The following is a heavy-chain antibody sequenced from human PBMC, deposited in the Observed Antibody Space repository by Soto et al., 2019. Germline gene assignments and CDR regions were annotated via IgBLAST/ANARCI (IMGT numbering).Heavy chain of an antibody. V-gene: IGHV4-4*07. CDR3: ARDGYGSGSYEPYYYYGMDV. CDR2: IYTSGST. D-gene: IGHD3-10*01. CDR1: GGSISSYY. Sequence: SETLSLTCTVSGGSISSYYWSWIRQPAGKGLEWIGRIYTSGSTDYNPSLKSRVTMSVDTSKNQFSLKLSSVTAADTAVYYCARDGYGSGSYEPYYYYGMDVCGQGTTVTVSS. J-gene: IGHJ6*02.